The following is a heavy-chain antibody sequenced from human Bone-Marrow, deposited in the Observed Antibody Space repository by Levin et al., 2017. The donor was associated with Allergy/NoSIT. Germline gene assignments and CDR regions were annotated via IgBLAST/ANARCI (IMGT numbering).Heavy chain of an antibody. V-gene: IGHV4-39*01. J-gene: IGHJ4*02. CDR3: ARFGTSIADGLGDY. CDR1: GGSISSSSYY. D-gene: IGHD6-6*01. CDR2: IYYSGST. Sequence: TSETLSLTCTVSGGSISSSSYYWGWIRQPPGKGLEWIGSIYYSGSTYYNPSLKSRVTISVDTSKNQFSLKLSSVTAADTAVYYCARFGTSIADGLGDYWGQGTLVTVSS.